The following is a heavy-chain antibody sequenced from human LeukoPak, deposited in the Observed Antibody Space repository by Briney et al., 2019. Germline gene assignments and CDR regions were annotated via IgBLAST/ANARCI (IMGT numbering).Heavy chain of an antibody. CDR2: ISASGP. CDR1: GFTFSRLA. CDR3: AKDHESDGYPCLDH. V-gene: IGHV3-23*01. Sequence: GGSLRLSCAASGFTFSRLAMTWVRQAPGKGLEWVSTISASGPYYADAVRGRFTISRDNSRNTLSLQMDSLRDEDTAVYYYAKDHESDGYPCLDHWGLGTLVTVSS. J-gene: IGHJ4*02. D-gene: IGHD3-22*01.